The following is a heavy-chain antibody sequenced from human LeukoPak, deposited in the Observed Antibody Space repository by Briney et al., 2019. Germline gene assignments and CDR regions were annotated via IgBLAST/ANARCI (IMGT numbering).Heavy chain of an antibody. CDR2: ISGRGGST. CDR1: GFTFSSNG. J-gene: IGHJ5*02. CDR3: AKGGLVHRFDP. V-gene: IGHV3-23*01. Sequence: GGSLRLSCAASGFTFSSNGMSWVRQAPGKGLEWVSVISGRGGSTHYADSVKGRFTISRDNSKNTLYLQMNSLRADDTAVYYCAKGGLVHRFDPWGQGTLVTVSS.